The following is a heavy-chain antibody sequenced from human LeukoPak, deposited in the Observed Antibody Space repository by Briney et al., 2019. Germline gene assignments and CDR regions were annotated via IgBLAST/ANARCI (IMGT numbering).Heavy chain of an antibody. Sequence: GGSLRLSCAASGFTLSSYSMNWVRQAPGKGLEWVSSISSSSSYIYYADSVKGRFTISRDNAKNSLYLQMNSLRAEDTAVYYCARASVATMTYWYFDLWGRGTLVTVSS. J-gene: IGHJ2*01. CDR1: GFTLSSYS. V-gene: IGHV3-21*01. CDR2: ISSSSSYI. CDR3: ARASVATMTYWYFDL. D-gene: IGHD5-12*01.